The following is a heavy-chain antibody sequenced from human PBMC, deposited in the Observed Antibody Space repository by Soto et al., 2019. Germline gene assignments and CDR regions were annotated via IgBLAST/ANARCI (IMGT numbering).Heavy chain of an antibody. D-gene: IGHD3-3*01. J-gene: IGHJ6*02. Sequence: GESLKISCKGSGYSFTSYWIGWVRQMPGKGLEWMGIIYPGDSDTRYSPSFQGQVTISADKSISTAYLQWSSLKASDTAMYYCAGSYYDFWSGYNYYYYGMDVWGQGTTVTVSS. V-gene: IGHV5-51*01. CDR2: IYPGDSDT. CDR1: GYSFTSYW. CDR3: AGSYYDFWSGYNYYYYGMDV.